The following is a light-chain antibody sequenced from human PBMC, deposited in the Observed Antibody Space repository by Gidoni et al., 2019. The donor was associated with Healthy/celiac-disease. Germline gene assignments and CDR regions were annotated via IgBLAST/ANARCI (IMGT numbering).Light chain of an antibody. CDR1: QSIGFW. J-gene: IGKJ1*01. V-gene: IGKV1-5*03. CDR3: QQYNGHPWT. CDR2: PAS. Sequence: DIQLTQSPSTLSASAGDRVTITCRASQSIGFWLAWYRQTPGEAPSLLIAPASILQSGVPSRFSGSGSRTEFTLTINHLQPDDFATYFCQQYNGHPWTFGQGTKVEIK.